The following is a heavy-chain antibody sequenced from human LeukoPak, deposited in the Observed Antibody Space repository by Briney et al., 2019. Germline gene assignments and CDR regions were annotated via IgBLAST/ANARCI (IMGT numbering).Heavy chain of an antibody. J-gene: IGHJ3*02. D-gene: IGHD4-17*01. CDR3: ARDLLYGDYGEVAFDI. V-gene: IGHV1-8*03. Sequence: GASVKVSCKASGYTFTSYDINLVRQATGQGLEWMGWMNPNSGNTGYAQKFQGRVTITRNTSISTAYMELSSLRSEDTAVYYCARDLLYGDYGEVAFDIWGQGTMVTVSS. CDR1: GYTFTSYD. CDR2: MNPNSGNT.